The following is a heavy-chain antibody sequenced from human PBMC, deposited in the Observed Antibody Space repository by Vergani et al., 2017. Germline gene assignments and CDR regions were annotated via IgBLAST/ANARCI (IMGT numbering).Heavy chain of an antibody. V-gene: IGHV3-21*04. CDR3: ARDSRGIAARGGDNWFDP. J-gene: IGHJ5*02. D-gene: IGHD6-6*01. CDR1: GFTFSSYS. Sequence: VQLVESGGGLVKPGGSLRLSCAASGFTFSSYSMNWVRQAPGKGLEWVSSISSSSSYIYYADSVKGRFTISRDNAKNSLYLQMNSLRSEDTAVYYCARDSRGIAARGGDNWFDPWGQGTLVTVSS. CDR2: ISSSSSYI.